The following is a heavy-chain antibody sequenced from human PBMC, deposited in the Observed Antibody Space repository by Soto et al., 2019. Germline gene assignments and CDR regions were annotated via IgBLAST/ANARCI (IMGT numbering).Heavy chain of an antibody. D-gene: IGHD1-26*01. CDR2: ISLSGSYT. CDR1: GFTFSTYA. CDR3: AKGQSDSGSYYTPLAHGMDV. Sequence: EVQLLESGGGLVQPGGSLRLSCAGSGFTFSTYAMSWVRQAPGKGLEWVSAISLSGSYTYYADSVKGRFTISRDNSKNRLYLQMTSLRAEDTAVYYCAKGQSDSGSYYTPLAHGMDVWGRGTTVTVSS. V-gene: IGHV3-23*01. J-gene: IGHJ6*02.